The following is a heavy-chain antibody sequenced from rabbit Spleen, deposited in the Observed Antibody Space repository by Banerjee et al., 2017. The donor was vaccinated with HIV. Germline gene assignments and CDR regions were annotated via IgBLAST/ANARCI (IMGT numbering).Heavy chain of an antibody. D-gene: IGHD1-1*01. Sequence: QSLEESGGGLVKPEGSLTLTCKASGVSLSDKDVMCWVRQAPGKGLEWIACIDSGSSGFTYFATWAKGRFTCSKTSSTTVTLLMTRLTAADTATYFCARDTSSSFSSYGMDLWGPGTLVTVS. CDR3: ARDTSSSFSSYGMDL. V-gene: IGHV1S40*01. CDR1: GVSLSDKDV. J-gene: IGHJ6*01. CDR2: IDSGSSGFT.